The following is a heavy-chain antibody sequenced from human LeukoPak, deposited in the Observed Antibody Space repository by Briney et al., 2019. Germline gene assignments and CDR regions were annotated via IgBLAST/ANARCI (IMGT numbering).Heavy chain of an antibody. CDR3: AKDRRRTGTTCFDY. V-gene: IGHV1-2*02. CDR2: INPNSGGT. CDR1: GYTFTGYY. J-gene: IGHJ4*01. Sequence: ASVKVSCKASGYTFTGYYMHWVRQAPGQGLEWMGWINPNSGGTNYAQKFQGRVTMTRDTSISTAYMELSRLRSDDTAVYYCAKDRRRTGTTCFDYWGQEPWSPSPQ. D-gene: IGHD1-1*01.